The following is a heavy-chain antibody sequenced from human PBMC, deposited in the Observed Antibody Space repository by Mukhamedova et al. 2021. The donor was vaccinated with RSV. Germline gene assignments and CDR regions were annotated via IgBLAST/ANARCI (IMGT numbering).Heavy chain of an antibody. V-gene: IGHV3-49*02. D-gene: IGHD1-14*01. J-gene: IGHJ3*02. CDR2: IRDKAYGGAT. Sequence: PGKGREWISFIRDKAYGGATQYAASVRGRFTMSRDDSKSVANLQMNSLKPEDTAAYYCTSDLTDTFDIWGQGTMVTV. CDR3: TSDLTDTFDI.